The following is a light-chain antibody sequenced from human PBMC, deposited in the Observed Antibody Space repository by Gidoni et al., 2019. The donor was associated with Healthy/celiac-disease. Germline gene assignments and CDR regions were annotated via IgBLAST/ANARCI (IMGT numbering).Light chain of an antibody. V-gene: IGLV1-47*01. J-gene: IGLJ3*02. CDR2: RNN. Sequence: QSVLTQPPPASGTPGQRVTISCSGSNSNIGSNYVYWYQQLPGTAPKLLMYRNNQRPSGVRDRFSGSKSDTSAALAIRGLRSEDEADYYCAAWDDSLSGWVFGGGTKLTVL. CDR1: NSNIGSNY. CDR3: AAWDDSLSGWV.